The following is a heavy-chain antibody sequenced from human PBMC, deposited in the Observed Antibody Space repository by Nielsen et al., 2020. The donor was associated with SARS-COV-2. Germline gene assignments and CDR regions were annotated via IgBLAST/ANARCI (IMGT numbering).Heavy chain of an antibody. CDR1: GGSISSYY. Sequence: GSLRLSCTVSGGSISSYYWSWIRQPPGKGLEWIGYIYYSGSTNYNPSLKSRVTISVDTSKNQFSLKLSSVTAADTAVYYCARTLMITFGGVIVGDDAFDIWGQGTMVTVSS. V-gene: IGHV4-59*13. J-gene: IGHJ3*02. CDR3: ARTLMITFGGVIVGDDAFDI. CDR2: IYYSGST. D-gene: IGHD3-16*02.